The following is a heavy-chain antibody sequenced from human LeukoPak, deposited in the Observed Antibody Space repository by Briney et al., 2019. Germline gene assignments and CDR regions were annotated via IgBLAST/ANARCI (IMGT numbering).Heavy chain of an antibody. CDR2: IIPIFGTA. D-gene: IGHD4-23*01. Sequence: GASVKVSCKASGGTFSSYAISWVRQAPGQGLEWMGGIIPIFGTANYAQKFQGRVTITADESTSTAYMELSSLRSEDTAVYYCARRFLDHGGNPEGFDPWGQGTLVTVSS. CDR3: ARRFLDHGGNPEGFDP. V-gene: IGHV1-69*13. J-gene: IGHJ5*02. CDR1: GGTFSSYA.